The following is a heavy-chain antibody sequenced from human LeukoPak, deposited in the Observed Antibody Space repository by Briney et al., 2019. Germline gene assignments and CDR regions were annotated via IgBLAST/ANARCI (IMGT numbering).Heavy chain of an antibody. CDR1: GLIVSSTY. CDR3: VREGGYCSGDTCFKWFDN. CDR2: TYNGGST. V-gene: IGHV3-53*01. D-gene: IGHD2-15*01. J-gene: IGHJ5*02. Sequence: GGSLTLSCAASGLIVSSTYMDWVRQAPGKGLEWVSVTYNGGSTYYADSVTGRFSISRDNSKNTLNLQMNSLTVEDTAVYYCVREGGYCSGDTCFKWFDNWGQGTLVTVSS.